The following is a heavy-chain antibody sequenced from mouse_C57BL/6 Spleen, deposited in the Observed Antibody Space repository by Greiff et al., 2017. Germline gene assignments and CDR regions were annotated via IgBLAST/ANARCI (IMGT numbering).Heavy chain of an antibody. V-gene: IGHV7-3*01. CDR1: GFTFTDYY. D-gene: IGHD1-1*01. CDR3: ARYEYYGSRYYFDY. J-gene: IGHJ2*01. Sequence: EVQLQQSGGGLVQPGGSLSLSCAASGFTFTDYYMSWVRQPPGKALEWLGFIRNKANGYTTEYSASVKGRFTISRDNSQSILYLQMNALRAEDSATYYCARYEYYGSRYYFDYWGQGTTLTVSS. CDR2: IRNKANGYTT.